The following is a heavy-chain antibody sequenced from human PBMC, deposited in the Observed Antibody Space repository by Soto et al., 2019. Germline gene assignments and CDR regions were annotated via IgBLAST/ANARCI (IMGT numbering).Heavy chain of an antibody. CDR1: GYTFTSYG. V-gene: IGHV1-18*01. Sequence: ASVKVSCKASGYTFTSYGISWVRQAPGQGLERIGWISACNGNTNYAQKLQGRVTMTTDTSTSTAYMELRSLRSDDTAVYYCARDWWEYCSGGSCYEDAFDIWGQGTMVTVSS. J-gene: IGHJ3*02. CDR3: ARDWWEYCSGGSCYEDAFDI. CDR2: ISACNGNT. D-gene: IGHD2-15*01.